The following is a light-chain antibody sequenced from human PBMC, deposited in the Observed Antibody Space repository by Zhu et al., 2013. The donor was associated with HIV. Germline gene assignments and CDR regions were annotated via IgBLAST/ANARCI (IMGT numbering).Light chain of an antibody. J-gene: IGKJ3*01. CDR3: QQSYSVPST. V-gene: IGKV1-8*01. CDR1: QGISSY. Sequence: AIRMTQSPSSLSASTGDRVTITCRASQGISSYLAWYQQKPGKAPKLLIYAASTLQSGVPSRFSGSGSGTDFTLTISCLQSEDFATYYCQQSYSVPSTFGPGTKVDMK. CDR2: AAS.